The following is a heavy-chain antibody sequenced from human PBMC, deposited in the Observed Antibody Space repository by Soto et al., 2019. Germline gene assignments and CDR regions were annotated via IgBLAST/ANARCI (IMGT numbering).Heavy chain of an antibody. J-gene: IGHJ6*02. D-gene: IGHD3-16*02. CDR1: GYTFTSYD. V-gene: IGHV1-8*01. CDR2: MNPNSGNT. Sequence: AASVKVSCKASGYTFTSYDINWVRQATGQGLEWMGWMNPNSGNTGYAQKFQGRVTMTRNTSISTAYMELSSLRSEDTAVYYCARSDYVWGSYRYHYYYGMDVWGQGTTVTVSS. CDR3: ARSDYVWGSYRYHYYYGMDV.